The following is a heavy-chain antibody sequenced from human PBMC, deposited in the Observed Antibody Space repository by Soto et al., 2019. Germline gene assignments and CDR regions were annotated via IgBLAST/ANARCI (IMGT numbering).Heavy chain of an antibody. CDR3: ARGRYDFWSGYYPYDY. D-gene: IGHD3-3*01. CDR1: CGSFSGYY. Sequence: SGTLSLTCAVYCGSFSGYYLIWIRQPPGKGLEWIGEINHSGSTNYNPSLKSRVTISVDTSKNQFSLKLSSVTAADTAVYYCARGRYDFWSGYYPYDYWGQGTLVTVS. V-gene: IGHV4-34*01. CDR2: INHSGST. J-gene: IGHJ4*02.